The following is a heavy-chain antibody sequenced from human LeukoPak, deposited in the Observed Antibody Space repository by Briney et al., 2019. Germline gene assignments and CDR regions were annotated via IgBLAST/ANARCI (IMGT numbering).Heavy chain of an antibody. Sequence: SETLSLTCTVSGGSISSSSYYWGWIRPPPGKGLEWIVSIYYSGSTYYNPALKSRVTISVDTSKSQFSLKLSSVTAADTAVYYCAREDSSGSFGPWGQGTLVTVSS. J-gene: IGHJ5*02. CDR3: AREDSSGSFGP. CDR1: GGSISSSSYY. D-gene: IGHD3-22*01. CDR2: IYYSGST. V-gene: IGHV4-39*01.